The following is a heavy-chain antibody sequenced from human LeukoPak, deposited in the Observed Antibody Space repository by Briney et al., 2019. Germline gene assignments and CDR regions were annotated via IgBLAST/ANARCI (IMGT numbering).Heavy chain of an antibody. CDR2: ISYDGSNK. D-gene: IGHD6-13*01. CDR1: GFTFGSYA. J-gene: IGHJ5*02. Sequence: TGGSLRLSCAASGFTFGSYAMHWVRQAPGKGLEWVAVISYDGSNKYYADSVKGRFTISRDNSKNTLYLQMNSLRAEDTAVYYCARERQQLVHNWFDPWGQGTLVTASS. V-gene: IGHV3-30*04. CDR3: ARERQQLVHNWFDP.